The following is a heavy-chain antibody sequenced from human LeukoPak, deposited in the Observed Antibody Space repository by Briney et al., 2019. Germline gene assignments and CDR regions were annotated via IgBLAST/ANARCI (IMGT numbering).Heavy chain of an antibody. CDR2: IYHSGST. CDR1: GGSISSGGYC. D-gene: IGHD5/OR15-5a*01. Sequence: PSETLSLTCTVSGGSISSGGYCWSWIRQPPGKGLEWIGYIYHSGSTYYNPSLKSRVTISVDRSKNQFSLKLSSVTAADTAVYYCARVYDGDWFDPWGQGTLVTVSS. V-gene: IGHV4-30-2*01. J-gene: IGHJ5*02. CDR3: ARVYDGDWFDP.